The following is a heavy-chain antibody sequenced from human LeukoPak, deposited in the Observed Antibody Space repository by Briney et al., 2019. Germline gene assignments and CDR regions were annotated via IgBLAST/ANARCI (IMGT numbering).Heavy chain of an antibody. D-gene: IGHD6-13*01. CDR1: GFTFSSYW. J-gene: IGHJ4*02. CDR2: IKQDGSEK. V-gene: IGHV3-7*01. Sequence: GGSLRLSCAASGFTFSSYWMSWVRQAPGKGLEWAANIKQDGSEKYYVDSVKGRFTISRDNAKNSLFLQMNSLRPEDAAVYYCARVAAAAGSLDYWGQGTLVTVSS. CDR3: ARVAAAAGSLDY.